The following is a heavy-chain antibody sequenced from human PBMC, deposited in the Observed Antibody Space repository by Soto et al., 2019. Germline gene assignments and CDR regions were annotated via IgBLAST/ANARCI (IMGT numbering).Heavy chain of an antibody. CDR2: INSDGSST. J-gene: IGHJ4*02. D-gene: IGHD5-18*01. Sequence: GGSLRLSCAASGFTFSSYWMHWVRQAPGKGLVWVSRINSDGSSTSYADSVKGRFTISRDNAKNTLYLQMNSLRAEDTAVYYCERARYSYGYERFFDYWGQGTLVTVSS. CDR1: GFTFSSYW. CDR3: ERARYSYGYERFFDY. V-gene: IGHV3-74*01.